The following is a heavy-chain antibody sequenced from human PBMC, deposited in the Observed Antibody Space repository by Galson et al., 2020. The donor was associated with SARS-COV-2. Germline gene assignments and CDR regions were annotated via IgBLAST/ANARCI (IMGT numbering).Heavy chain of an antibody. CDR3: ARDVSERELVYAIRWYNGFDP. CDR1: GDSVSSNSAA. D-gene: IGHD2-8*01. J-gene: IGHJ5*02. V-gene: IGHV6-1*01. CDR2: TYYRSKWYN. Sequence: SQTLSLTCAISGDSVSSNSAAWNWIRQSPSRGLEWLGRTYYRSKWYNDYAVSVKSRITINPDTSKNQFSLQLNSVTPEDTAVYYCARDVSERELVYAIRWYNGFDPWGQGTLVTVSS.